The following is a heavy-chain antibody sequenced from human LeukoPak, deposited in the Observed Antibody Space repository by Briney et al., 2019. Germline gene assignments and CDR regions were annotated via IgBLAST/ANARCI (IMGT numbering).Heavy chain of an antibody. CDR3: ARESFSRSGMDY. Sequence: SETLSLTCTVSGGSISSYYWSWIRQPPGKGLGWIGYIYYSGSTNYNPSLKSRVTISVDTSKNQFSLKLSSVTAADTAVYYCARESFSRSGMDYWGQGTLVTVSS. V-gene: IGHV4-59*01. CDR1: GGSISSYY. CDR2: IYYSGST. D-gene: IGHD1-26*01. J-gene: IGHJ4*02.